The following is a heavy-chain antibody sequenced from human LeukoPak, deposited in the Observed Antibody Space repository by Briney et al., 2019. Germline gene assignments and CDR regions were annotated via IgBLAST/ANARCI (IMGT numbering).Heavy chain of an antibody. CDR1: GGSFSGYY. V-gene: IGHV4-34*01. CDR3: ARGDILTGYSF. D-gene: IGHD3-9*01. Sequence: PSETLSLTCAVYGGSFSGYYCSWIRQPPGKGLEWIGEINHSGNTKYNPSLKSRVTISVDTSKNQFSLKLNSVTAADTAVYHCARGDILTGYSFWGQGTLVTVSS. J-gene: IGHJ4*02. CDR2: INHSGNT.